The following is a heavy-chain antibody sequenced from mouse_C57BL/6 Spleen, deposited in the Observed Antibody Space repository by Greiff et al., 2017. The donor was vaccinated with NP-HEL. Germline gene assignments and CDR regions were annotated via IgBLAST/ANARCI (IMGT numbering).Heavy chain of an antibody. CDR1: GYAFSSSW. D-gene: IGHD2-1*01. V-gene: IGHV1-82*01. CDR2: IYPGDGDT. Sequence: QVQLQQSGPELVKPGASVKISCKASGYAFSSSWMNWVKQRPGKGLEWIGRIYPGDGDTNYNGKFKGKATLTADKSSSTAYMQLSSLTSEDSAVYFCASCNLGYYYAMDYWGQGTSVTVSS. J-gene: IGHJ4*01. CDR3: ASCNLGYYYAMDY.